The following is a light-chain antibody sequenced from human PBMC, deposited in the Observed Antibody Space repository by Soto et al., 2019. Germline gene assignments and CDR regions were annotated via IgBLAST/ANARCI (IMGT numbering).Light chain of an antibody. CDR2: LGS. Sequence: DIVMTQSPLSLPVTPGEPASISCRSSQSLLHSNGYNYLDWYLQKPGQSPQLLIYLGSNRASGVPDRFSGSGSGTDFTLKISRVEAEDVGVYYCMQALKRELTFGGGTKV. J-gene: IGKJ4*01. V-gene: IGKV2-28*01. CDR1: QSLLHSNGYNY. CDR3: MQALKRELT.